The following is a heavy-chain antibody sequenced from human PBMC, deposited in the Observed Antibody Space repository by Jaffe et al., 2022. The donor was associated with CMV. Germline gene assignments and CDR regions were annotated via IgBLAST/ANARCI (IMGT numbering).Heavy chain of an antibody. CDR1: GYTFTSYY. D-gene: IGHD6-19*01. Sequence: QVQLVQSGAEVKKPGASVKVSCKASGYTFTSYYMHWVRQAPGQGLEWMGIINPSGGSTSYAQKFQGRVTMTRDTSTSTVYMELSSLRSEDTAVYYCARDSREGGWYAYFDYWGQGTLVTVSS. V-gene: IGHV1-46*01. J-gene: IGHJ4*02. CDR3: ARDSREGGWYAYFDY. CDR2: INPSGGST.